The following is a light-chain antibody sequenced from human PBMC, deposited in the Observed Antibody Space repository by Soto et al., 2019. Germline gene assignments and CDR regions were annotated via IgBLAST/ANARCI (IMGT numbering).Light chain of an antibody. Sequence: DIQMTQSPSSLSASVGDIVTITFRASQSINSHLNWYQQKPGKAPKLLIYAASILQSGVPSRFSGGGSGTDFTLTISSLQPEDFATYSCQHSHSTPLTFGGGTKVDIK. CDR2: AAS. V-gene: IGKV1-39*01. J-gene: IGKJ4*01. CDR1: QSINSH. CDR3: QHSHSTPLT.